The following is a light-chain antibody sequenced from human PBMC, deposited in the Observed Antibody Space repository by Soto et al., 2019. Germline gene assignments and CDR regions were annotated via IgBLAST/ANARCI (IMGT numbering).Light chain of an antibody. Sequence: EIVLTQSPATLSLSPGERATLTCRASQSVSNFLAWYQHKPGQAPRILIYGASSRATGIPDRFSGSGSGTDFTLTISSLEPEDFAVYYCQQYTTSPWTFGQGTKVDIK. CDR1: QSVSNF. CDR2: GAS. J-gene: IGKJ1*01. CDR3: QQYTTSPWT. V-gene: IGKV3-11*01.